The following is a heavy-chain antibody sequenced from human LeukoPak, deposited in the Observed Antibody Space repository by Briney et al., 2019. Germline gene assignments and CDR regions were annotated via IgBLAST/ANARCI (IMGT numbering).Heavy chain of an antibody. CDR1: GFTFSTYD. J-gene: IGHJ4*02. CDR3: ARDLSGIAGYTYGRGIDY. D-gene: IGHD5-18*01. CDR2: ISSGSSNI. Sequence: PGGSLRLSCAASGFTFSTYDIHWVRQAPGKGLEWVSSISSGSSNIYYADSVKGRFTISRDNAQNSLYLQMNSLRAEDTAVYYCARDLSGIAGYTYGRGIDYWGQGTLVTVSS. V-gene: IGHV3-21*01.